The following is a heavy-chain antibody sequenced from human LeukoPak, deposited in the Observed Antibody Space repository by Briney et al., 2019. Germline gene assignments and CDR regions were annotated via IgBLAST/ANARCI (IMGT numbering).Heavy chain of an antibody. CDR3: AGMRITTPTVRTLDY. Sequence: PSETLSLTCTVSGGSMSTYYWTWIRQPPGKGLERIGFIYYTGSTNYNPSLKSRVTISVDTSKNQSSLKLSSVTAADTAVYYCAGMRITTPTVRTLDYWGQGTLVTVSS. CDR2: IYYTGST. D-gene: IGHD1-14*01. J-gene: IGHJ4*02. V-gene: IGHV4-59*01. CDR1: GGSMSTYY.